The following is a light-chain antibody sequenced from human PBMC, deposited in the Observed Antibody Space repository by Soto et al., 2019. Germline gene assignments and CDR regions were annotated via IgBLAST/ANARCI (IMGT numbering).Light chain of an antibody. V-gene: IGKV3D-20*02. Sequence: EIVLTQSPGTLSLSPGERATLSCRASQGVSSSYLAWYQQKPGQAPRLLIYDASNRATGIPARFSGSGSGTDFTLTISSLEPEDFAVYYCQQRSNWPPYTFGQGTKLEIK. CDR3: QQRSNWPPYT. J-gene: IGKJ2*01. CDR1: QGVSSSY. CDR2: DAS.